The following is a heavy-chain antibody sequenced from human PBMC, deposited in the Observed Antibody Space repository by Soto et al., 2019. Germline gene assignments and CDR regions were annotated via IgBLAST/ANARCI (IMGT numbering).Heavy chain of an antibody. CDR2: IKQDGSEK. CDR1: GFTFSSYW. Sequence: EVQLVESGGGLVQPGGSLRLSCAASGFTFSSYWMSWVHQAPGKGLEWVANIKQDGSEKYYVDSVKGRFTISRDNAKNSLYLQMNSLRAEDTAVYYCARRQGGARVAYYFDYWGQGTLVTVSP. D-gene: IGHD2-15*01. CDR3: ARRQGGARVAYYFDY. V-gene: IGHV3-7*05. J-gene: IGHJ4*02.